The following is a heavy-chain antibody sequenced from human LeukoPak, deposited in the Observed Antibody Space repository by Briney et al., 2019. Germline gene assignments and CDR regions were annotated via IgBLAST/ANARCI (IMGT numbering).Heavy chain of an antibody. Sequence: GGSLRLSCAASGFTFSSYAMSWVRQAPGKGLEGVSAISGSGGSTYYADSVKGRFTISRDNSKNTLYLQMDSLRAEDTAVYYCAKDYGITMIFPFDSWGQGTLVTVSS. J-gene: IGHJ4*02. D-gene: IGHD3-22*01. CDR2: ISGSGGST. CDR1: GFTFSSYA. CDR3: AKDYGITMIFPFDS. V-gene: IGHV3-23*01.